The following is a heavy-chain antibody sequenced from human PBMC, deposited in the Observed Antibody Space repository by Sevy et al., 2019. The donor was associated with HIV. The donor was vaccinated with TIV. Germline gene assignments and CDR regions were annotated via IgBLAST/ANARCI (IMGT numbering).Heavy chain of an antibody. D-gene: IGHD5-18*01. J-gene: IGHJ4*02. CDR3: VREGVGGYSYGFDY. V-gene: IGHV3-74*03. Sequence: GGSLRLSCAASGFSFSIYWMHWVRQVPGKGLVWVSGINSDGSSTTYADSVKGRFTFSRDNAKNTLFLQMNSLRVEDTAVYYCVREGVGGYSYGFDYWGQRTLVTVSS. CDR1: GFSFSIYW. CDR2: INSDGSST.